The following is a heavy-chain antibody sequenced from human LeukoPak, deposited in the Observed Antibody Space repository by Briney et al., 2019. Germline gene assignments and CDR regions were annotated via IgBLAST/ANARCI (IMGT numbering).Heavy chain of an antibody. V-gene: IGHV4-39*07. CDR2: IYYSGST. Sequence: SETLSLTCTVSGGSISSYYWSWIRQPPGKGLEWIGSIYYSGSTYYNPSLKSRVTISVDTSKNQFSLKLSSVTAADTAVYYCARVPPEGDYWGQGTLVTVSS. J-gene: IGHJ4*02. CDR1: GGSISSYY. CDR3: ARVPPEGDY.